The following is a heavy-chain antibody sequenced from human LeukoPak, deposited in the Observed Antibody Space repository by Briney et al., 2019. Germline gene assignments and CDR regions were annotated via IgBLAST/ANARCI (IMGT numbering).Heavy chain of an antibody. V-gene: IGHV4-38-2*02. D-gene: IGHD2-15*01. CDR3: ARVSGGPPSYYYYYGMDV. CDR2: TYHSGST. CDR1: GYSISSGYY. Sequence: SETLSLTCTVSGYSISSGYYWGWIRQPPGKGLEWIGSTYHSGSTHYNPSLKSRVSISVDTSKNQFSLKVSSVTAADTAVYYCARVSGGPPSYYYYYGMDVWGQGTTVTVSS. J-gene: IGHJ6*02.